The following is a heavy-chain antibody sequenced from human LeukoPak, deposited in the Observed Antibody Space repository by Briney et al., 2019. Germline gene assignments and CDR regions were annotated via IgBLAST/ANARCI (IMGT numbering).Heavy chain of an antibody. CDR1: RFTFSVHW. Sequence: GSLRLSCAASRFTFSVHWMHWVRQAPGKGLEWVSRINPDESDKAYADSVKGRFTISRDNAKNTLYLQMNSLRAEDTAVYYCARGGATYYDFWSGYYTFDYWGQGTLVTVSS. J-gene: IGHJ4*02. D-gene: IGHD3-3*01. CDR3: ARGGATYYDFWSGYYTFDY. V-gene: IGHV3-74*01. CDR2: INPDESDK.